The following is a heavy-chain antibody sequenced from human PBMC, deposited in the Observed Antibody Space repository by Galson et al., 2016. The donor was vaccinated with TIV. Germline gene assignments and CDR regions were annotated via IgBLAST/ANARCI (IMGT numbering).Heavy chain of an antibody. CDR3: AKMDSSGLSYARRFDY. J-gene: IGHJ4*02. CDR1: GITFSSYA. CDR2: ISGGGGST. Sequence: SLRLSCAASGITFSSYAMSWVRQAPGKGLEWVSAISGGGGSTYYADSVKGRFTISRGNSKSTLYLQLDSLRVEDTAVYYCAKMDSSGLSYARRFDYWGQGTLVTVSS. D-gene: IGHD3-22*01. V-gene: IGHV3-23*01.